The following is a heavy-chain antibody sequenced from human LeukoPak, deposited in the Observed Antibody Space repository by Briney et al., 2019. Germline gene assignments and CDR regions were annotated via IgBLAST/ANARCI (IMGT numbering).Heavy chain of an antibody. CDR3: ARGYRTMVRGVIGSFRY. Sequence: GASVKVSCKASGYTFTGYYMHWVRQAPAQGLEWMGWINPNSGGTNYAQKFQGRVAMTRDTSISTAYMELSRLRSDDTAVYYCARGYRTMVRGVIGSFRYWGQGTLVTVSS. CDR2: INPNSGGT. D-gene: IGHD3-10*01. J-gene: IGHJ4*02. CDR1: GYTFTGYY. V-gene: IGHV1-2*02.